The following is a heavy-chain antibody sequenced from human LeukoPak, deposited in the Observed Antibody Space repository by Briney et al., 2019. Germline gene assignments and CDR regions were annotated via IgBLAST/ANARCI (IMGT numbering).Heavy chain of an antibody. J-gene: IGHJ4*02. CDR1: GFTFDDYG. D-gene: IGHD4-17*01. CDR2: ISWNGGST. V-gene: IGHV3-20*04. Sequence: GGSLRLXCAASGFTFDDYGMSWVRLAPGKGLESVSGISWNGGSTGYADSVKGRFTISRANAKNSLYLQMNSLRAEDTALYYCARTMTTVTTTFDYWGQGTLVTVSS. CDR3: ARTMTTVTTTFDY.